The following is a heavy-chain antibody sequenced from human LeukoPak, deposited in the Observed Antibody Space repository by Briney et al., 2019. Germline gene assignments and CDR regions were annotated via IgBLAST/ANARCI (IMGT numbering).Heavy chain of an antibody. J-gene: IGHJ4*02. Sequence: AASVKVSCKASGYTFTGYYMHWVRQAPGQGLEWMGWINPNSGGTNYAQKFQGWVTMTRDTSISTAYMELSRLRSDDTAVYYCARAPYHYALAIFDYWGQGTLVTVSS. CDR3: ARAPYHYALAIFDY. CDR1: GYTFTGYY. D-gene: IGHD3-16*01. CDR2: INPNSGGT. V-gene: IGHV1-2*04.